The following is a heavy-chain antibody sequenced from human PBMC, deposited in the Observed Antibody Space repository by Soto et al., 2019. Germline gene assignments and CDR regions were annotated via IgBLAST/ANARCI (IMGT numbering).Heavy chain of an antibody. CDR1: GFTFSSYS. CDR3: ARDYYDSSGYYYYYYYMDV. D-gene: IGHD3-22*01. V-gene: IGHV3-21*01. J-gene: IGHJ6*03. Sequence: GGSLRLSCAASGFTFSSYSMNWVRQAPGKGLEWVSSISSSSYIYYADSVKGRFTISRDNAKNSLYLQMNSLRAEDTAVYYCARDYYDSSGYYYYYYYMDVWGKGTTVTVSS. CDR2: ISSSSYI.